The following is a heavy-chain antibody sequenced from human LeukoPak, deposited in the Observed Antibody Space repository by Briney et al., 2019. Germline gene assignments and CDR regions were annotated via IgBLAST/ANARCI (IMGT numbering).Heavy chain of an antibody. CDR1: GVTFNRFW. CDR2: ISSDGSIK. D-gene: IGHD3-3*02. CDR3: ARGSVSKYRFFDN. V-gene: IGHV3-30*03. J-gene: IGHJ4*02. Sequence: GGSLRVSCAASGVTFNRFWMRWGRQAPGKGLGWVAVISSDGSIKYYADSVKGRVTISRDNSENTMWLQMCSLRAEDTAVYYCARGSVSKYRFFDNWGQGILVTVSS.